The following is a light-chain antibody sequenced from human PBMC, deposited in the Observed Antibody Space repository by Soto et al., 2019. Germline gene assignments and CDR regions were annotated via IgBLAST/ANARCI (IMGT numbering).Light chain of an antibody. CDR3: SLYTSENTDV. CDR1: ITDFVAYNR. Sequence: ALTQLPSVSGSPGQAVTLFCTRTITDFVAYNRVSWYQQPPGTAPKLIIYEARNRPSGVPDRFSGSKSGNTASLTISGLQAADEADYYCSLYTSENTDVFGTGTKGNVL. V-gene: IGLV2-18*01. J-gene: IGLJ1*01. CDR2: EAR.